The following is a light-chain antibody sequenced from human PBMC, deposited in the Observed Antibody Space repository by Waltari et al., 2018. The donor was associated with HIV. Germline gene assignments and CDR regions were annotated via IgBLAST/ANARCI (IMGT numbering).Light chain of an antibody. CDR3: TSYTSSTHVI. J-gene: IGLJ2*01. CDR1: SSDVGAYNY. CDR2: EVS. Sequence: QSALTQPASVSGSPGQSITISCTGTSSDVGAYNYVSWYQQHPDRAPKLMMYEVSNRPLGVSNRFSGSKSGNTASLTISGLQAEDEADYYCTSYTSSTHVIFGGGTKLTVL. V-gene: IGLV2-14*01.